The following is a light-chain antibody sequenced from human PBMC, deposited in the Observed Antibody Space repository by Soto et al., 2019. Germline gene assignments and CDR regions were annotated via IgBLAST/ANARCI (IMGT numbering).Light chain of an antibody. CDR2: SAS. V-gene: IGKV1-39*01. Sequence: DIQMTQSPSSLSASLGDRFTITCRASQTINNYLHWYQQRPGEAPKLLIYSASNLQTGVPPRFSGSGSGTHFTLTISSLQPEDFATYYCQQSSSTPHSFGQGTKVDIK. CDR3: QQSSSTPHS. CDR1: QTINNY. J-gene: IGKJ2*03.